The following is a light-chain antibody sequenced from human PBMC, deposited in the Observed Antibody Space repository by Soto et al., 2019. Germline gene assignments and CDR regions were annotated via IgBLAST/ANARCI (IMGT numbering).Light chain of an antibody. CDR3: QQRSNWS. Sequence: EILMTQSPATLSVSPGERVTLSCRAAQGVTTNFAWYQQKSGQSPRLLIYDVSSRATGVPSRFSGTGSETDFTLTISGLQSEDFAVYYCQQRSNWSFGQGTRLEIK. J-gene: IGKJ5*01. V-gene: IGKV3-15*01. CDR2: DVS. CDR1: QGVTTN.